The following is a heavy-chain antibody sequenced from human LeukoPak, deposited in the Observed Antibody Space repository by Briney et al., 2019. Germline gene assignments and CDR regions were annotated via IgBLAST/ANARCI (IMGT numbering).Heavy chain of an antibody. V-gene: IGHV1-2*02. CDR1: DYTFTYYY. J-gene: IGHJ5*02. D-gene: IGHD3-22*01. Sequence: GASVTVSFTASDYTFTYYYIHWVGQAPGQGLEWMGWINPNSGGTNYAQRFQRRVTMTRDTSISTAYMELSRLRSDDTAVYYCARDNTPTLIVLFGNNRFDPWGQGTLVTVSS. CDR3: ARDNTPTLIVLFGNNRFDP. CDR2: INPNSGGT.